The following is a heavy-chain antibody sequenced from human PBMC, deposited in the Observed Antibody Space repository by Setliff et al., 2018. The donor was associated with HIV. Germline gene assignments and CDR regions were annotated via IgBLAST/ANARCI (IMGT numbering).Heavy chain of an antibody. CDR1: GGSLSDDY. V-gene: IGHV4-34*01. CDR3: ARGGYSYGHWWFDP. D-gene: IGHD5-18*01. CDR2: INHRGLS. J-gene: IGHJ5*02. Sequence: PSETLSLTCAVYGGSLSDDYWSWIRQPPGKGLEWIGEINHRGLSNFNPSLNSRVTISVDKSKNQFSLNLSSVTAADTAVYYCARGGYSYGHWWFDPWGQGTLVTVSS.